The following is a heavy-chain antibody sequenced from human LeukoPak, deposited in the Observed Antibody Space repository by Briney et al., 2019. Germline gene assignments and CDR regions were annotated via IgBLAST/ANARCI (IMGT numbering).Heavy chain of an antibody. V-gene: IGHV3-66*01. Sequence: GGSLRLSCAASGLIVSGDYMSWVRQAPGKGLEWVSVIYSGGATYYADSEKGRFTISRDNSKNTWYLQMNSLRVEDTAVYYCARASSDGIVPAATSFDCWGQGTLVTVSS. CDR2: IYSGGAT. D-gene: IGHD2-2*01. J-gene: IGHJ4*02. CDR1: GLIVSGDY. CDR3: ARASSDGIVPAATSFDC.